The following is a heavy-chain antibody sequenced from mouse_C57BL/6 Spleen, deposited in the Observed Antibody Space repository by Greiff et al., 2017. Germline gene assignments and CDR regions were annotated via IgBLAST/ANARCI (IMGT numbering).Heavy chain of an antibody. D-gene: IGHD1-1*01. Sequence: QVQLQQSGAELARPGASVKMSCKASGYTFTSYTMHWVKQRPGQGLEWIGYINPSSGYTKYNQKFKDKATLTADKSSSPAYMQLSSLTSEDSAVYYCARNGLAVVATDYWGQGTTLTVSS. CDR1: GYTFTSYT. CDR3: ARNGLAVVATDY. J-gene: IGHJ2*01. CDR2: INPSSGYT. V-gene: IGHV1-4*01.